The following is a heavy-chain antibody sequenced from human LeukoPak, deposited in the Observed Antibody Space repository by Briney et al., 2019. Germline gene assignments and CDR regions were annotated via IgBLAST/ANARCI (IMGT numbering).Heavy chain of an antibody. CDR3: ARDSRQGGYHYMDV. D-gene: IGHD2-15*01. V-gene: IGHV1-69*06. J-gene: IGHJ6*03. CDR1: GGTFSSYA. Sequence: SVKVSCKASGGTFSSYAISWVRQAPGQGLEWMGGIIPIFGTANYAQKFQGRVTITADKSTSTAYMELSSLRSEDTAVYYCARDSRQGGYHYMDVWGKGTTVTVSS. CDR2: IIPIFGTA.